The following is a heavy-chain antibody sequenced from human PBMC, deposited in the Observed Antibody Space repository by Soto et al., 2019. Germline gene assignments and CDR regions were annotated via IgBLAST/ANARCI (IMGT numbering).Heavy chain of an antibody. CDR1: GFTFSTYG. CDR3: AKEVWAAVQGWVDP. Sequence: QVPLVESGGGVVQPGRSLRLSCEASGFTFSTYGMHWVRQAPGKGLEWVAIISYDENTKYYADSLKGRFTISRDNSKNTLYLDINTVTPEDTAVYYWAKEVWAAVQGWVDPWGQGALVTVSS. D-gene: IGHD3-16*01. CDR2: ISYDENTK. J-gene: IGHJ5*02. V-gene: IGHV3-30*18.